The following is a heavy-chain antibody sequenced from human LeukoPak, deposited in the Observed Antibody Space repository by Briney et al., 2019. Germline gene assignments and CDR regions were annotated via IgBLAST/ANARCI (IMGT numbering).Heavy chain of an antibody. CDR2: ISGSGGST. J-gene: IGHJ4*02. CDR3: AKDRGSYYFDY. V-gene: IGHV3-23*01. CDR1: GFTFSSYA. Sequence: GGSLRLSCAASGFTFSSYAMSWVRQAPVKGLEWVSAISGSGGSTYYADSVKGRFTISRDNSKNTLYLQMNSLRAEDTAIYYCAKDRGSYYFDYWGQGTLVTVSS. D-gene: IGHD1-26*01.